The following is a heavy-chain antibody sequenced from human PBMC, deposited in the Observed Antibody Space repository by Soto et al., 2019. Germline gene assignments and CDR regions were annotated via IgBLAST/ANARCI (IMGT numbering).Heavy chain of an antibody. Sequence: PSETLSLTCAVSGGSFTSNNWWTWVRQPPGQGLEWIGEIYRTGSTNYNPSLKSRVTISLDKSENQFSLKVTSLTAADTAVYYCAKDTVANAYVFAYSTRGSLVIVSS. J-gene: IGHJ4*01. CDR3: AKDTVANAYVFAY. CDR2: IYRTGST. D-gene: IGHD5-12*01. V-gene: IGHV4-4*02. CDR1: GGSFTSNNW.